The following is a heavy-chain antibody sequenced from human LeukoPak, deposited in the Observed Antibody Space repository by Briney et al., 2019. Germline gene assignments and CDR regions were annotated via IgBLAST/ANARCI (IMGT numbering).Heavy chain of an antibody. D-gene: IGHD3-22*01. J-gene: IGHJ4*02. CDR1: GFIFSDHA. V-gene: IGHV3-53*01. CDR3: ARASGYYYEFDY. Sequence: PGGSLRLSCTVSGFIFSDHAMSWVRQAPGKGLEWVSVIYSGGNTYYADSVKGRFTISRDNSKNTLYLQMNSLRAEDTAVYYCARASGYYYEFDYWGQGTLVTVSS. CDR2: IYSGGNT.